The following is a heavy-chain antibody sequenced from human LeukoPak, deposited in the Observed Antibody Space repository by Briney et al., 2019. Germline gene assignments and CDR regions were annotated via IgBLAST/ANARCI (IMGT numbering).Heavy chain of an antibody. CDR3: ARGDVVRGVSWFDS. D-gene: IGHD2-21*02. J-gene: IGHJ5*01. CDR1: GYTFTSYW. V-gene: IGHV5-51*01. Sequence: GESLKISCQGSGYTFTSYWIGWVRQMPVKGLEWMGSIYPGDSDTKYSPSFQGLVTISVDKSTNTAYLQWKSLKASDTAMYYCARGDVVRGVSWFDSWGQGALVTVSS. CDR2: IYPGDSDT.